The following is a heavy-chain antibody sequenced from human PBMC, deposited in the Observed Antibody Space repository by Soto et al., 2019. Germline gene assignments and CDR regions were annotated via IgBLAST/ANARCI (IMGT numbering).Heavy chain of an antibody. CDR3: AKDPYNSGWYNYFDP. Sequence: QVQLVESGGGVVQPGRSLILSCAASGFSLSNCGMHWVRQAPGKGLEWVAMISYDGSQEHFIDSVKGRFTISRDNSKNTLYLQMNSLRPEDTAVYYCAKDPYNSGWYNYFDPWGQGTLVTVSS. CDR1: GFSLSNCG. J-gene: IGHJ5*02. V-gene: IGHV3-30*18. D-gene: IGHD6-19*01. CDR2: ISYDGSQE.